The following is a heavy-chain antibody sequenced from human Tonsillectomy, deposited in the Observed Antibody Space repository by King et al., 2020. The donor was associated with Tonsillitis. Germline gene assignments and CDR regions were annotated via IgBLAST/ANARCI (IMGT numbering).Heavy chain of an antibody. J-gene: IGHJ4*02. CDR2: INHSGST. CDR1: GGSFSGYY. Sequence: QVQLQQWGAGLLKPSETLSLTCAVYGGSFSGYYWSWIRQSPRKGLEWIGEINHSGSTNYNPSLKSRVSISIDTSKNQFSLKLSSVTAADTAVYYCAREKGMAKLRGFDYWGQGTLVTVSS. CDR3: AREKGMAKLRGFDY. D-gene: IGHD5-24*01. V-gene: IGHV4-34*01.